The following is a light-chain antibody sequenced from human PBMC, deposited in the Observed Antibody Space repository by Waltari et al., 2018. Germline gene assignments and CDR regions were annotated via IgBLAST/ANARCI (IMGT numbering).Light chain of an antibody. J-gene: IGKJ4*01. CDR1: QGINTY. CDR3: QQVNNYPLT. V-gene: IGKV1-9*01. CDR2: PAS. Sequence: DIQLTQSPSFLSASVGDTVTITCRASQGINTYLAWYQQEPGKAPKLLIYPASTLQSGVPSRFSGSGSGAEFTLTISSLQPEDFVIYYCQQVNNYPLTFGGGSKVDVK.